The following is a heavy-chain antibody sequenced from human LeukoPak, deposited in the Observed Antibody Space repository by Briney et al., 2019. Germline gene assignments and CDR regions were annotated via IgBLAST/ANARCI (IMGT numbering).Heavy chain of an antibody. D-gene: IGHD1-26*01. V-gene: IGHV3-72*01. CDR2: SRNKANSYTI. CDR1: GFTFSSYA. CDR3: TTTAYSGSYSLDY. Sequence: GGSLRLSCAASGFTFSSYAMSWVRQAPGKGLEWVGRSRNKANSYTIEYAASVKGRFTISRDDSKNSLDLQMNSLKTEDTAVYYCTTTAYSGSYSLDYWGQGTLVTVSS. J-gene: IGHJ4*02.